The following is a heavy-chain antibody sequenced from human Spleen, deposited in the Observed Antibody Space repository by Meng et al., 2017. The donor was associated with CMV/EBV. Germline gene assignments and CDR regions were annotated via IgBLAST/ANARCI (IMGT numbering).Heavy chain of an antibody. J-gene: IGHJ6*02. D-gene: IGHD2-8*01. CDR3: TTGSYCTNGVCYSYYGMDV. Sequence: GESLKICCAVSGFTFSNAWMSWVRQAPGKGLEWVGRIKSKTDGGTTDYAAPVKGRFTISRDDSKNTLYLQMNSLKTEDTAVYYCTTGSYCTNGVCYSYYGMDVWGQGTTVTVSS. CDR2: IKSKTDGGTT. CDR1: GFTFSNAW. V-gene: IGHV3-15*01.